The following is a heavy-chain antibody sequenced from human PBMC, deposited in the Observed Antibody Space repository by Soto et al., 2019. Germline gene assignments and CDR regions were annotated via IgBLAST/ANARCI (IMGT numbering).Heavy chain of an antibody. V-gene: IGHV3-33*01. CDR2: IWYDGSNK. Sequence: GGSLRLSCAASGFTFSSYGMHWVRQAPGKGLEWVAVIWYDGSNKYYADSVKGRFTISRDNSKNTLYLQMNSLRADDTAVYYCARGGPSYDFWSGSEYYYYYYMDVWGKGTTVTVSS. D-gene: IGHD3-3*01. CDR1: GFTFSSYG. J-gene: IGHJ6*03. CDR3: ARGGPSYDFWSGSEYYYYYYMDV.